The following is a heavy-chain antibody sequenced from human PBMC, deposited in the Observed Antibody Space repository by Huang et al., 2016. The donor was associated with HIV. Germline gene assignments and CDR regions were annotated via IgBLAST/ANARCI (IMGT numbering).Heavy chain of an antibody. CDR2: VFYGGNT. J-gene: IGHJ3*01. V-gene: IGHV4-39*01. Sequence: QLQLQESGPGLVRPSETLSLTCSVSGGSVNSGYYYWGWIRQPPGKGLEWIVSVFYGGNTFYTPSLKSRVSMSVDTSKKRFSLNLSSVTAADTAVYFCARLPFDYVWGTQRQTALDELDVWGQGTMVTVSS. CDR3: ARLPFDYVWGTQRQTALDELDV. CDR1: GGSVNSGYYY. D-gene: IGHD3-16*01.